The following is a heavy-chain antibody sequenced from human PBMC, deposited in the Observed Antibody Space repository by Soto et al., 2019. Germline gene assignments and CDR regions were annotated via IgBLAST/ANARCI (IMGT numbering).Heavy chain of an antibody. CDR1: GGSISSGDYY. Sequence: PSETLSLTCTVSGGSISSGDYYWSWIRQPPGKGLEWIGYIYYSGSTYCNPSLKSRVTISVDTSKNQFSLKLSSVTAADTAVYYCARAPITTVRGVIITYYYYYGMDVWGQGTTVTVSS. CDR3: ARAPITTVRGVIITYYYYYGMDV. D-gene: IGHD3-10*01. J-gene: IGHJ6*02. CDR2: IYYSGST. V-gene: IGHV4-30-4*01.